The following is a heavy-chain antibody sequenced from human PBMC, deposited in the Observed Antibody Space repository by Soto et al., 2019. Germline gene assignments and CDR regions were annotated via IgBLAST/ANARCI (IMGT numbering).Heavy chain of an antibody. J-gene: IGHJ6*02. CDR2: ISTSGVTT. CDR1: GFTFKNYA. D-gene: IGHD3-3*01. CDR3: VKDWSGDKCPCMDV. V-gene: IGHV3-23*01. Sequence: GGSLRLSCLASGFTFKNYAMSWVRQAPGKGLEWVSAISTSGVTTYFANSVKGRFTISRDDSKSTLYLQINNLRGEDTAVYYCVKDWSGDKCPCMDVWGQGTTVTVSS.